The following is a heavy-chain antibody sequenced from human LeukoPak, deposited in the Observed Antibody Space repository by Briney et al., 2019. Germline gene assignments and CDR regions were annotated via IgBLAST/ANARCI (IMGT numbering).Heavy chain of an antibody. D-gene: IGHD6-13*01. CDR3: ARDLGYVPSD. CDR2: INHSGST. Sequence: SETLSLTCAVYGGSFSGYYWSWIRQPPGKGLEWIGEINHSGSTNYNPSLKSRVTISVDTSKNQFSLKLSSVTAADTAVYYCARDLGYVPSDWGQGTLVTVSS. J-gene: IGHJ4*02. CDR1: GGSFSGYY. V-gene: IGHV4-34*01.